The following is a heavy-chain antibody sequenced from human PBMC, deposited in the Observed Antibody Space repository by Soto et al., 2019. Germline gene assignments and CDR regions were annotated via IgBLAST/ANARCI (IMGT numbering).Heavy chain of an antibody. Sequence: QLQVQESGPGLVKPSETLSLMCTVSGGSITSSNYYWVWIRQSPAKGLEWLGSIHYGGATYYNPSLLRLLTVAAEQSRDEFSLRLTSVNAADAAVYYCATPGAGLIWDGVFDIWGHGTMVTVSS. CDR1: GGSITSSNYY. J-gene: IGHJ3*02. CDR3: ATPGAGLIWDGVFDI. V-gene: IGHV4-39*01. CDR2: IHYGGAT. D-gene: IGHD2-8*01.